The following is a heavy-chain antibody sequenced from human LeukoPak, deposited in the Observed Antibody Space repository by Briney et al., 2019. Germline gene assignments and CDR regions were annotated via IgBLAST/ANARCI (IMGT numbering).Heavy chain of an antibody. V-gene: IGHV3-23*01. CDR2: IIGSGGNT. D-gene: IGHD3-9*01. CDR3: VKSAGFDWLSPLDAFDI. J-gene: IGHJ3*02. CDR1: GFTFSSYA. Sequence: GGSLRLSCAASGFTFSSYAMSWVRQAPGKGLEWVSGIIGSGGNTYYADSVKGRFTISRDNSKDTLYLQMSSLRAEDTTVYYCVKSAGFDWLSPLDAFDIWGQGTMVTVSS.